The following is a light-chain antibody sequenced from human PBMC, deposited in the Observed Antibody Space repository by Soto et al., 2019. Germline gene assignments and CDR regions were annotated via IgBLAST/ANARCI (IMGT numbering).Light chain of an antibody. CDR2: AAS. J-gene: IGKJ1*01. CDR3: QQYSDSSGA. CDR1: QGISSY. V-gene: IGKV1-8*01. Sequence: TNTCRASQGISSYLAWYQQKPGKAPKLLIYAASTLQSGVPSRFSGSGSGTDFTLTISSLQPDDFATYYCQQYSDSSGAFGQGTMVDI.